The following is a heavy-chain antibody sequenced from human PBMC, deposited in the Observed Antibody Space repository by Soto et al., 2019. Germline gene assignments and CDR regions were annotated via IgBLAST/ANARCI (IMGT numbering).Heavy chain of an antibody. D-gene: IGHD6-19*01. Sequence: HPVGSLRLSCAASGFTFSSYWMSWVRQAPGKGLEWVANIKQDGSEKYYVDSVKGRFTISRDNAKNSLYLQMNSLRAEDTAVYYCAREGPSGWYYFDYWGQGTLVTVSS. CDR2: IKQDGSEK. J-gene: IGHJ4*02. V-gene: IGHV3-7*03. CDR1: GFTFSSYW. CDR3: AREGPSGWYYFDY.